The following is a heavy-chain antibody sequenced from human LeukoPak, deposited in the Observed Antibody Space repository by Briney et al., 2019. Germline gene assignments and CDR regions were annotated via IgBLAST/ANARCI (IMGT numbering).Heavy chain of an antibody. J-gene: IGHJ3*02. D-gene: IGHD2-21*02. Sequence: QPGGSLRLSCAASGFTFSNYWMSWVRQAPGKGLEWVANIKQDGSEKYYVDSVKGRFTISRDNAKNSLYLQMNSLRAEDTAVYYCARDHCGGDCYSESDAFDIWGQGTMVTVSS. CDR3: ARDHCGGDCYSESDAFDI. CDR1: GFTFSNYW. CDR2: IKQDGSEK. V-gene: IGHV3-7*01.